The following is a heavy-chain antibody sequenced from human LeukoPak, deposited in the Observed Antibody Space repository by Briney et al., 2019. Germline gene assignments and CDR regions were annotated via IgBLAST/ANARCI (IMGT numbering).Heavy chain of an antibody. J-gene: IGHJ4*02. D-gene: IGHD6-13*01. CDR2: IYPGDSNA. CDR3: ARRGERYSSSWSGPFDY. Sequence: GESLKISCKGSGYSFTNNWIGWVRQMPGKGLEWMGIIYPGDSNARYNPSLQGRVTISADKSISTAYLQWSSLKASDTAMYYCARRGERYSSSWSGPFDYWGQGTPVTVSS. V-gene: IGHV5-51*01. CDR1: GYSFTNNW.